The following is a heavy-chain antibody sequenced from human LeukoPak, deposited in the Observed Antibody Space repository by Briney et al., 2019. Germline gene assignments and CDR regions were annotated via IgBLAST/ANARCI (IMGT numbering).Heavy chain of an antibody. J-gene: IGHJ4*02. CDR2: IYYSGST. Sequence: SQTLSLTCTVSGGSISSGDYYWSWIRQPPGKGLEWIGYIYYSGSTYYNPSLKSRVTISVDTSKNQFSLKLSSVTAADTAVYYCARERWELQDQYCFDYWGQGTLVTVSS. CDR3: ARERWELQDQYCFDY. V-gene: IGHV4-30-4*08. CDR1: GGSISSGDYY. D-gene: IGHD1-26*01.